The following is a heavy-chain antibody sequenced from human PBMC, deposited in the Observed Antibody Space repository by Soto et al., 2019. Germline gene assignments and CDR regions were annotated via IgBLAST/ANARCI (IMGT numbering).Heavy chain of an antibody. Sequence: DVQLVESGGGLVQPGRSLRLSCAASGFTFDDYAMHWVRQAPGKGLEWVSGISWNSGSIGYADSVKGRFTISRDNAKNSLYLQMNSLRAEDTALYYCAKEVAGKFLPGYWYFDLWGRGTLVTVSS. CDR3: AKEVAGKFLPGYWYFDL. CDR2: ISWNSGSI. CDR1: GFTFDDYA. D-gene: IGHD6-19*01. V-gene: IGHV3-9*01. J-gene: IGHJ2*01.